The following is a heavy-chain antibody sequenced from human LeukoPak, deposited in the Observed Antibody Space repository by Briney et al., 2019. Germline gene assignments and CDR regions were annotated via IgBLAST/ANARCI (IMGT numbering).Heavy chain of an antibody. Sequence: GGSLRLSCAASGFTFSSYAMSWVRQAPGKGLEWVSAISGSGGSTYYADSVKGRFTISRDNSKNTLYLQMNSLRAEDTAVYYCAKGSNYYDSSGYAPSSTHYWGQGTLVTVSS. D-gene: IGHD3-22*01. CDR2: ISGSGGST. CDR3: AKGSNYYDSSGYAPSSTHY. V-gene: IGHV3-23*01. CDR1: GFTFSSYA. J-gene: IGHJ4*02.